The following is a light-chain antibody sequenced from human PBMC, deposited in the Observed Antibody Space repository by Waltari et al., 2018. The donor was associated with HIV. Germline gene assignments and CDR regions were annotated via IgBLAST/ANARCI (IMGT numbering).Light chain of an antibody. CDR3: QEYYSRPLT. Sequence: DVVVTQSTDSLAVSVGDRLTIDCKSNQSVLYSPNSKNYLAWYQQKPGQPPELLIYWESTRGSGVPDRFSGGGSATDFALSIGSLQAEDVAFYYRQEYYSRPLTFGGGTKVGIK. CDR2: WES. J-gene: IGKJ4*01. CDR1: QSVLYSPNSKNY. V-gene: IGKV4-1*01.